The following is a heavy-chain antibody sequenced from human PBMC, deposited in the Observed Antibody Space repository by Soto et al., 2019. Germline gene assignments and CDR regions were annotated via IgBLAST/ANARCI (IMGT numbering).Heavy chain of an antibody. CDR3: AVYCSGGRCGFQH. Sequence: HPGGSLRLSCAASGFTFSSYGMHWVRQAPGKGLEWVAVIWYDGSNKYYADSVKGRFTISRDNSKNTLYLQMNSLRAEDMAVYYCAVYCSGGRCGFQHWGQGTLVTVSS. D-gene: IGHD2-15*01. J-gene: IGHJ1*01. V-gene: IGHV3-33*01. CDR2: IWYDGSNK. CDR1: GFTFSSYG.